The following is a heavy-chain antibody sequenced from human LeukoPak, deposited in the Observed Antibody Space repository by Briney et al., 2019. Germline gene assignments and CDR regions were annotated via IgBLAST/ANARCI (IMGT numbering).Heavy chain of an antibody. Sequence: PGGSLRLSCVASGFTFDDYAMHWVRQAPGKGLEWVSGISWNSGSIGYADSVKGRFTTSRDNAKNSLYLQMNSLRAEDTAVYYCARDQGMTTVLNWGQGTLVTVSS. J-gene: IGHJ1*01. CDR2: ISWNSGSI. CDR1: GFTFDDYA. V-gene: IGHV3-9*01. D-gene: IGHD4-23*01. CDR3: ARDQGMTTVLN.